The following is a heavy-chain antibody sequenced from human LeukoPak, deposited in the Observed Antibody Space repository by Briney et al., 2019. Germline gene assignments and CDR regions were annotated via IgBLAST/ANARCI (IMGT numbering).Heavy chain of an antibody. Sequence: SETLSLTCTVSGGSISSYYWTWIRQPPGKGLEWIGYIYNSGSTNYNPSLKSRVTISLETSRNQFSLKLTSVTAADTALYYCASEYCTSSTCRFDSWGQGTLVTGSS. V-gene: IGHV4-59*01. CDR1: GGSISSYY. J-gene: IGHJ4*02. CDR3: ASEYCTSSTCRFDS. CDR2: IYNSGST. D-gene: IGHD2-2*01.